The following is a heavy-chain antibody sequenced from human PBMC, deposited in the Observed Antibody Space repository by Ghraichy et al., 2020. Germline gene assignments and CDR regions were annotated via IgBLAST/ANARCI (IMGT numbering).Heavy chain of an antibody. Sequence: SETLSLTCTVSGGSISSYYWSWIRQPPGKGLEWIGYIYYSGSTNYNPSLKSRVTISVDTSKNQFSLKLSSVTAADTAVFYCARALGSGWSDYYYYYGMDVWGQGTTVTVSS. J-gene: IGHJ6*02. V-gene: IGHV4-59*01. D-gene: IGHD6-19*01. CDR3: ARALGSGWSDYYYYYGMDV. CDR1: GGSISSYY. CDR2: IYYSGST.